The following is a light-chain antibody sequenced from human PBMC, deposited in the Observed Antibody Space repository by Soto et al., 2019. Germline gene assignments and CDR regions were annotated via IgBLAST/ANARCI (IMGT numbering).Light chain of an antibody. V-gene: IGKV1-39*01. CDR2: GAS. CDR3: QQTYSTPLT. J-gene: IGKJ4*01. Sequence: DIQMAQSPSSLSASIGDRVSITCRAAYSVSGYLNWYQQKPGKVPKLLIYGASTLQRGVPSRFSGNGSETDFTLTITSLQSEDFATYYCQQTYSTPLTFGGGNKVEIK. CDR1: YSVSGY.